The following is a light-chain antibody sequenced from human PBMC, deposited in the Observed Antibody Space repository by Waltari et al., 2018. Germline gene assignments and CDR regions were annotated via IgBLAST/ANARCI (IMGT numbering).Light chain of an antibody. CDR3: QVWDSDTDHFV. Sequence: SYVLTQPPSVSVAPGKTASITCGGNNIGSKSVHWYQQKPGQAPVLVIFHNGDRPSGIPERFSGSNSVDTATLTITRVEAGDEADYYCQVWDSDTDHFVFGTGTKINVL. J-gene: IGLJ1*01. CDR1: NIGSKS. V-gene: IGLV3-21*03. CDR2: HNG.